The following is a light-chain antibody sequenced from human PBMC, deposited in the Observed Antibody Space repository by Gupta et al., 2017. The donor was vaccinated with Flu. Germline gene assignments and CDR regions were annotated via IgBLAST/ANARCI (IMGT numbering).Light chain of an antibody. CDR2: KAS. CDR1: QSISSW. Sequence: PSTLSASVGDRVTITCRASQSISSWLAWYQQKPGKAPKLLIYKASSLESGVPSRFSGSGSGTEFTLTISSLQPDDFATYYCQQYNSYSGTFGQRTKVEIK. CDR3: QQYNSYSGT. V-gene: IGKV1-5*03. J-gene: IGKJ1*01.